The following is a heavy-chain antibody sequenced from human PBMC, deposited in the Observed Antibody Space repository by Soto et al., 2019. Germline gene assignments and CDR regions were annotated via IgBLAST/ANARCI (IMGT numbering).Heavy chain of an antibody. CDR1: GGSISSYY. Sequence: SETLSLTCTVSGGSISSYYWSWIRQPPGKGLEWIGYIYYSGGTNYNPSLKSRVTISVDTSKNQFSLKLSSVTAADTAVYYCARGTAMPTYFDYWGQGTLVTVSS. CDR3: ARGTAMPTYFDY. J-gene: IGHJ4*02. D-gene: IGHD5-18*01. CDR2: IYYSGGT. V-gene: IGHV4-59*01.